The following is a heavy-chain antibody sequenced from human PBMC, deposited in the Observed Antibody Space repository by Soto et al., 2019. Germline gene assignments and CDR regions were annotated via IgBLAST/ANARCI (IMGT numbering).Heavy chain of an antibody. CDR2: ISYDGSNK. D-gene: IGHD5-12*01. CDR3: AKGWSYALRSAATDY. J-gene: IGHJ4*02. V-gene: IGHV3-30*18. CDR1: GFTFSSYG. Sequence: GGSLRLSCAASGFTFSSYGMHWVRQAPGKGLEWVAVISYDGSNKYYADSVKGRFTISRDISKNTLYLQMNSLRAEDTAVYYCAKGWSYALRSAATDYWGQGTLVTVSS.